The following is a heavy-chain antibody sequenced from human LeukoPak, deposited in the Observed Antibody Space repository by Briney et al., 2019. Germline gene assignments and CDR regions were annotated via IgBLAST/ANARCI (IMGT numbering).Heavy chain of an antibody. CDR2: ISGSGGST. V-gene: IGHV3-23*01. J-gene: IGHJ4*02. CDR3: AKEGSSSWYEDYFDY. CDR1: GFTFSSYA. D-gene: IGHD6-13*01. Sequence: GASLRLSCAASGFTFSSYAMSWVRQAPGKGLEWVSAISGSGGSTYYADSVKGRFTISRDNSKNTLYLQMNSLRAGDTAVYYCAKEGSSSWYEDYFDYWGQGTLVTVSS.